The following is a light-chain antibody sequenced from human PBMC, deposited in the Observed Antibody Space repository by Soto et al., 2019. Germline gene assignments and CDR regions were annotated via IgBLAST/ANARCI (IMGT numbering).Light chain of an antibody. CDR3: QVWDSSSDHPVV. CDR1: NIGSKS. V-gene: IGLV3-21*02. Sequence: SYELTQPPSVSVAPGQTARITCGGNNIGSKSVHWYQQKPGQAPVLVVYDDSDRPSGIPERFSGSNSGNTATLTISRDEAGDEADYYCQVWDSSSDHPVVFGGGTKVTVL. CDR2: DDS. J-gene: IGLJ2*01.